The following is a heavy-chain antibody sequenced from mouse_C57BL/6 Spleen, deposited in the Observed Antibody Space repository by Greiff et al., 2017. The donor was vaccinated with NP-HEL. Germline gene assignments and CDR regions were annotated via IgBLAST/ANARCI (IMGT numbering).Heavy chain of an antibody. V-gene: IGHV1-50*01. D-gene: IGHD2-1*01. CDR1: GYTFTSYW. CDR2: IDPSDSYT. CDR3: ARGHYGNYDYAMDY. Sequence: QVHVKQPGAELVKPGASVKLSCKASGYTFTSYWMQWVKQRPGQGLEWIGEIDPSDSYTNYNQKFKGKATLTVDTSSSTAYMQLSSLTSEDSAVYYCARGHYGNYDYAMDYWGQGTSVTVSS. J-gene: IGHJ4*01.